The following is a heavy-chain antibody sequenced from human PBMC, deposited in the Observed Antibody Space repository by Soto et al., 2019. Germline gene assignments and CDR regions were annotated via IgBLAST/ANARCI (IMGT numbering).Heavy chain of an antibody. V-gene: IGHV4-34*01. CDR3: GRRPVVVEADTSYFEC. Sequence: QVQLQQWGAGLLKPSETLSLTCAVYGGSFSGYYWSWIRQPPGKGLEWIGGINHSGSTNYNPSLKSRVTKTVDPSTYQFPLRLSAVTAADTAVYYCGRRPVVVEADTSYFECYDRRTRVAV. CDR2: INHSGST. D-gene: IGHD2-15*01. CDR1: GGSFSGYY. J-gene: IGHJ4*02.